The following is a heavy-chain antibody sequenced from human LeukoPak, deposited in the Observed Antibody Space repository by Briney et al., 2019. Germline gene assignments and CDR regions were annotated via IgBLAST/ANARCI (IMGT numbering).Heavy chain of an antibody. CDR2: ISGSGGST. J-gene: IGHJ3*02. D-gene: IGHD5-18*01. V-gene: IGHV3-23*01. CDR1: GFTFSSYA. Sequence: PGGSLRLSCAASGFTFSSYAMSWVRQAPGKGLEWVSAISGSGGSTYYADSVKGRFTISRDNAKNSLYLQMNSLRAEDTAVYYCATEGFTYGYHGIDIWGQGTIVTVSS. CDR3: ATEGFTYGYHGIDI.